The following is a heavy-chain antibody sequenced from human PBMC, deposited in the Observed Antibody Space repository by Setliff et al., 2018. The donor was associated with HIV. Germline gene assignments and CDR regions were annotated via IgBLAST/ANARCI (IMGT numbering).Heavy chain of an antibody. V-gene: IGHV3-48*03. D-gene: IGHD4-17*01. J-gene: IGHJ4*02. Sequence: TGGSLRLSCAASGLIFSSYEMNWVRQAPGKGLEWISFISGHGSIIHYADSVKGRFTISRDNAKNSVYLQMHSLRVEDTAVYYCAREKFENGDYEFVSTFDSWGQGTLGTVSS. CDR2: ISGHGSII. CDR1: GLIFSSYE. CDR3: AREKFENGDYEFVSTFDS.